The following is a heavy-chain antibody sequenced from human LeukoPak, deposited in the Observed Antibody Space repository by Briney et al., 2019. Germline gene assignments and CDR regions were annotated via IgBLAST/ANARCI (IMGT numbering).Heavy chain of an antibody. CDR1: GFTFSSYS. CDR3: ARGLRDGYNPYDY. J-gene: IGHJ4*02. V-gene: IGHV3-21*01. Sequence: GGSLRLSCAVSGFTFSSYSMNWVRQAPGKGLEWVSSISSSSSYIYYADSVKGRFTISRDNAKNSLYLQMNSLRAEDTAVYYCARGLRDGYNPYDYWGQGTLVTVSS. D-gene: IGHD5-24*01. CDR2: ISSSSSYI.